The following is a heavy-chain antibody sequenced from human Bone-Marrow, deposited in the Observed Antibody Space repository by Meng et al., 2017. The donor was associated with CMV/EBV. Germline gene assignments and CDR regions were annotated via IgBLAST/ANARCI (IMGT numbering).Heavy chain of an antibody. CDR1: GFTVSSDY. CDR3: ARDSPDYGDYLFDY. CDR2: IYSGGST. V-gene: IGHV3-53*01. D-gene: IGHD4-17*01. J-gene: IGHJ4*02. Sequence: GGSLRLSCTASGFTVSSDYMSWVRQAPGKGLEWVSSIYSGGSTFYADSVKGRFTISRDSSKRTLYLQMNSLRAEDTAVYYCARDSPDYGDYLFDYWGQGVWVTGSS.